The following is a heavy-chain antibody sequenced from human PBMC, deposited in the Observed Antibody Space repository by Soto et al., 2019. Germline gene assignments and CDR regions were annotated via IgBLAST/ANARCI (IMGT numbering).Heavy chain of an antibody. D-gene: IGHD3-10*01. CDR3: AVSMVRGVIMPYYGTHV. Sequence: SQTLSLTCAISGDSVSSNSAAWNWIRQSPSRGLEWLGRTYYRSKWYNDYAVSVKSRITINPDTSKNQFSLQLNSVNPEDTAVYYCAVSMVRGVIMPYYGTHVWGQGTTVTVYS. CDR1: GDSVSSNSAA. J-gene: IGHJ6*02. CDR2: TYYRSKWYN. V-gene: IGHV6-1*01.